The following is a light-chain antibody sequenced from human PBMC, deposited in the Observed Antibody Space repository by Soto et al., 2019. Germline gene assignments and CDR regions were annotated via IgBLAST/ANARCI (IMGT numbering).Light chain of an antibody. J-gene: IGLJ2*01. Sequence: QSALTQPRSLSGSPGQSVTISCAGTSSDVGGYNYVSWYQQHPGNAPKLMIYDVSKRPSGVPDRFSGSKSGNTASLTISGLQAEDEADYYCCSYAGSYTLVFGGGTQLTVL. V-gene: IGLV2-11*01. CDR1: SSDVGGYNY. CDR2: DVS. CDR3: CSYAGSYTLV.